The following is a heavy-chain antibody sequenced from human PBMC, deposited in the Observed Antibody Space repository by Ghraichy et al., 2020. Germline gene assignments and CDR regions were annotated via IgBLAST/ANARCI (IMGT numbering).Heavy chain of an antibody. Sequence: ETLSLTCGISGDSVSSSSAAWSWIRQSPSRGLEWLGRTYYRSKWYNDYAVSVKSRITISPDTSKNQFSLQLNSVTPEDTAVYYCTRGRDGYINYWGQGTLVTVSS. CDR3: TRGRDGYINY. V-gene: IGHV6-1*01. CDR2: TYYRSKWYN. CDR1: GDSVSSSSAA. J-gene: IGHJ4*02. D-gene: IGHD5-24*01.